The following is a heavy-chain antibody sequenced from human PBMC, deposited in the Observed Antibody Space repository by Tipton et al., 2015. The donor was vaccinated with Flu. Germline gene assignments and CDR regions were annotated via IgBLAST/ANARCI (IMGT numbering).Heavy chain of an antibody. V-gene: IGHV1-18*01. CDR2: ISPYNGKI. Sequence: QLVQSGAEVKKAGASVKVSCKASGYTFSSYGISWVRQAPGQGLEWMGWISPYNGKIKYAKKFQGRVTMTTDTSTSTAYMELRSLRSDDTAVYYCARDSTVFYGMDVWGQGTTVTVSS. CDR3: ARDSTVFYGMDV. CDR1: GYTFSSYG. D-gene: IGHD4-17*01. J-gene: IGHJ6*02.